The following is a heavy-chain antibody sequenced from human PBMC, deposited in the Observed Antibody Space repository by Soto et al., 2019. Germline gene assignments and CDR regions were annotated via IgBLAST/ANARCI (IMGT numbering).Heavy chain of an antibody. J-gene: IGHJ5*02. CDR1: GFIFENFG. CDR2: ISGSGFKT. Sequence: GSLRLSCAASGFIFENFGMSWVRQAPGKGLEWISSISGSGFKTYYADSVKGRFTISRDNSKSTVYLELNNLSAEDTAVYHCAKNQGVELVPLATVDWFDPWGQGSVVTVSS. D-gene: IGHD1-26*01. CDR3: AKNQGVELVPLATVDWFDP. V-gene: IGHV3-23*01.